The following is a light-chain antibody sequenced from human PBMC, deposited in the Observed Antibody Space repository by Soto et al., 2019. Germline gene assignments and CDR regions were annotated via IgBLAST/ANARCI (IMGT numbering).Light chain of an antibody. J-gene: IGLJ2*01. V-gene: IGLV3-21*02. CDR2: DDS. CDR3: QVWDSSSDHRVV. Sequence: SYELTQPPSVSVAPGQTARITCGGNNIGSKSVHWYQQKPGRAPVLVVYDDSDRPSGIPERFSGSNSGNTATLTISRVEAGDEADYYCQVWDSSSDHRVVFGGGTKLTVL. CDR1: NIGSKS.